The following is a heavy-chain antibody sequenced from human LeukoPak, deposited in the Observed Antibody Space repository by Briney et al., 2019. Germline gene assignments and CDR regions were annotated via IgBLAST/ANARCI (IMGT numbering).Heavy chain of an antibody. CDR2: ISGSGGST. V-gene: IGHV3-23*01. CDR3: AKDRHYDSWRGFDP. J-gene: IGHJ5*02. D-gene: IGHD3-3*01. Sequence: ETLSLTCAVSGGSISSSNWWSWVRQAPGKGLEWVSAISGSGGSTYYADSVKGRFTISRDNSKNTLYLQMNSLRAEDTAVYYCAKDRHYDSWRGFDPWGQGTLVTVSS. CDR1: GGSISSSN.